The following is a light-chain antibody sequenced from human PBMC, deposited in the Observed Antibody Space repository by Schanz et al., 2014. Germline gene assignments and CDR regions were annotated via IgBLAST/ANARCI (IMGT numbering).Light chain of an antibody. CDR3: QQSYIAPLA. J-gene: IGKJ4*01. CDR1: QSIGDY. V-gene: IGKV1-39*01. Sequence: DIHMTQSPSSLSASVGDSVTISCRASQSIGDYLNWYQQQPGKAPRLLIYAASSLQSGVPSRFSGSGXXXDFTLTIANLQPEXXXXYYCQQSYIAPLAFGGGTTVEIK. CDR2: AAS.